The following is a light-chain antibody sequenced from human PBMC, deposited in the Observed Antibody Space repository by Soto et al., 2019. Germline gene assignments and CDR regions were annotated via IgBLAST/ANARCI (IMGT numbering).Light chain of an antibody. CDR3: QQYGSSPLT. CDR2: GAS. Sequence: EIVLTQSPDTLSLSPGERATLSCRASQSVSSSYLAWYQQKPGQAPRLLIYGASSRATGIPDRFSGSGSGTDFTLTISRLEPEDFAVYYCQQYGSSPLTFGPGIKVDIK. J-gene: IGKJ3*01. V-gene: IGKV3-20*01. CDR1: QSVSSSY.